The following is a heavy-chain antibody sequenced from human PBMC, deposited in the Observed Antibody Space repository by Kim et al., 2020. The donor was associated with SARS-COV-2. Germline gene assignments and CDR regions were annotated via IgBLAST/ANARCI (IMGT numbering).Heavy chain of an antibody. CDR3: TSLVHDCYFDY. CDR2: T. J-gene: IGHJ4*02. Sequence: TYNTPSIKSRVTITVDTSKHQFCLKLNSVAAADTAVYYCTSLVHDCYFDYWGQGTLVTVSS. D-gene: IGHD2-2*01. V-gene: IGHV4-39*01.